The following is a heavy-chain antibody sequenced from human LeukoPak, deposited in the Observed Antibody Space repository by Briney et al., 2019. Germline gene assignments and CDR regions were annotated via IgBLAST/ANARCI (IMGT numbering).Heavy chain of an antibody. J-gene: IGHJ4*02. D-gene: IGHD4-23*01. CDR2: IKQDGSEK. CDR1: GFTFSSYW. V-gene: IGHV3-7*01. Sequence: GGSLRLSCAASGFTFSSYWMSWVRQAPGKGLEWVANIKQDGSEKYYVDSVKGRFTISRDNAKNSLYLQMNSLRAEDTAVYYCARDAGMTTVVTYYFDYWGQGTLVTVSS. CDR3: ARDAGMTTVVTYYFDY.